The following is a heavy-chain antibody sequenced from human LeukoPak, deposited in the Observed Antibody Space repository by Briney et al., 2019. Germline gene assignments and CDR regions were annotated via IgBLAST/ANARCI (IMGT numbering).Heavy chain of an antibody. CDR3: ARDNWNDPFDP. V-gene: IGHV3-21*01. D-gene: IGHD1-20*01. Sequence: GGSLRLSCVASGFSFSSYSMNWVRQAPGKGLEWVSSISSSSSYIYYADSVKGRFTISRDNAKNSLYLQMNSLRAEDTAVYYCARDNWNDPFDPWGQGTLVTVSS. J-gene: IGHJ5*02. CDR1: GFSFSSYS. CDR2: ISSSSSYI.